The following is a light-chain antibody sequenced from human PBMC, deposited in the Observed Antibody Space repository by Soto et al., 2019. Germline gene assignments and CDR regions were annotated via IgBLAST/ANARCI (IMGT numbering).Light chain of an antibody. CDR2: GGS. Sequence: EIVMKQSPATLSVSPGEGANLSCRASQSVSTDLAWYRQKPGQAPRLLIYGGSSKAPDIPARFNGSGSGTEFTLTISRLQSEDFAVYYCHQYNDWPLTFGGGTKVEIK. CDR3: HQYNDWPLT. V-gene: IGKV3-15*01. CDR1: QSVSTD. J-gene: IGKJ4*01.